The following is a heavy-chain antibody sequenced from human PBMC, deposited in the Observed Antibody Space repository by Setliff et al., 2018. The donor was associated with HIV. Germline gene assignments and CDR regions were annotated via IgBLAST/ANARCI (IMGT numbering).Heavy chain of an antibody. CDR3: ATIKKWLLGNYFDD. CDR1: GGNINSYT. D-gene: IGHD3-22*01. CDR2: IIPVFGTT. V-gene: IGHV1-69*13. Sequence: ASVKVSCKASGGNINSYTFIWVRQAPGQGLEWMGGIIPVFGTTNYAEKFQGRVTITADESTSTAYMELSSLRSEDTAVYYCATIKKWLLGNYFDDWGQGTLVTVSS. J-gene: IGHJ4*02.